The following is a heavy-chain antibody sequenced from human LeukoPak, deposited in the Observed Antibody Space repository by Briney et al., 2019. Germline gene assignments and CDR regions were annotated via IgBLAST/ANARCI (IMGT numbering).Heavy chain of an antibody. J-gene: IGHJ4*02. CDR2: ISGSGGST. CDR3: AKALGGSGSNFDY. Sequence: PGGSLRLSCSASGFIFSNYDMHWVRQAPGKGLEWVSTISGSGGSTYYADSVKGRFTISRDNSKNTLYLQMNSLRAEDTAVYYCAKALGGSGSNFDYWGQGTLVTVSS. V-gene: IGHV3-23*01. D-gene: IGHD3-10*01. CDR1: GFIFSNYD.